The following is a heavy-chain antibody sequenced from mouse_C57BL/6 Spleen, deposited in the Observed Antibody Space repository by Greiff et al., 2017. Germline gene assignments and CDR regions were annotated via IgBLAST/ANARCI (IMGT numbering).Heavy chain of an antibody. Sequence: QVQLMQSGAELVRPGASVTLSCKASGYTFTDYEMHWVKQTPVHGLEWIGAIDPETGGTAYNQKFKGKAILTADQSSSTAYMELRSLTSEDSAIYYCTRRVYYGSSWYFDVGGTGTTVTVSS. CDR1: GYTFTDYE. CDR2: IDPETGGT. CDR3: TRRVYYGSSWYFDV. D-gene: IGHD1-1*01. V-gene: IGHV1-15*01. J-gene: IGHJ1*03.